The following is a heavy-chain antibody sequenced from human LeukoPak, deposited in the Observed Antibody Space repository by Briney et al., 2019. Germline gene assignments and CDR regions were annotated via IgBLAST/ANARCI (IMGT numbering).Heavy chain of an antibody. D-gene: IGHD6-19*01. CDR1: GGSLSSYY. Sequence: SETLSLTCTVSGGSLSSYYWSWLRQPPGKGLEWIGYIYYSGSTNYNPSLKSRVTISVDTSKNQFSLKLSSLTAADTAVYYCARAYSSGWYERRYYFDYWGQGTLVTVSS. CDR2: IYYSGST. J-gene: IGHJ4*02. V-gene: IGHV4-59*08. CDR3: ARAYSSGWYERRYYFDY.